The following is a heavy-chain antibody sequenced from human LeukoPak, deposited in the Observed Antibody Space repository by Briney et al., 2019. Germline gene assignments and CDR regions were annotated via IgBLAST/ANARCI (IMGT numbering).Heavy chain of an antibody. J-gene: IGHJ4*02. D-gene: IGHD4-11*01. V-gene: IGHV4-59*01. CDR1: GASISTSY. Sequence: SETLSLTCTVSGASISTSYWYWIRQPPGKGLEWIGYIHYSGDINYNPSLKSRITISVDTSKNQFSLKLSSVTAADTAVYYCVRGFYSPHYWGQGTLVTVSS. CDR2: IHYSGDI. CDR3: VRGFYSPHY.